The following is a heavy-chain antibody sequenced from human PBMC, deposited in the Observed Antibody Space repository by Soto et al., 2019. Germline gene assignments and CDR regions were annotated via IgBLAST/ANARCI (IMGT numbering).Heavy chain of an antibody. CDR2: FGSSSTYI. Sequence: GGSLRLSCAASGFTFSSYTMNWVRQAPGKGLEWVSSFGSSSTYIYYADSVKGRFTISRDNAKNSLYLQMNSLRAEDTSVYYCAKEGGLSGSYYISSSYYFDYWGQGTLVTVSS. CDR3: AKEGGLSGSYYISSSYYFDY. CDR1: GFTFSSYT. D-gene: IGHD1-26*01. J-gene: IGHJ4*02. V-gene: IGHV3-21*01.